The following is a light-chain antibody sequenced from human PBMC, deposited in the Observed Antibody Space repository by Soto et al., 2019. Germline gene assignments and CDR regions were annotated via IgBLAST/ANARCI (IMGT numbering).Light chain of an antibody. CDR1: QSVSSSSY. CDR2: GAS. Sequence: EIVLTQSPGTLSLSPGERATLSCRASQSVSSSSYLAWYQQKPGQAPRLLIYGASSRAPGIPDRFSGSGCETAFTLTISRLEPEDFAVYYCHQYGSSPSYTFGQGTKLEIK. V-gene: IGKV3-20*01. J-gene: IGKJ2*01. CDR3: HQYGSSPSYT.